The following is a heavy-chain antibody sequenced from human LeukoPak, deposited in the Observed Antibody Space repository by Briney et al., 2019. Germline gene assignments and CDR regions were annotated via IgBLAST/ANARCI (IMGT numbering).Heavy chain of an antibody. CDR1: GGSISSTNW. Sequence: SETLSLTCGVSGGSISSTNWWSWVRQPPGQGLEWIGEISLTGETNYNPSLNGRVTMSLDESRNQLSLDLTSVTAADTAVYYCTRDHGRSIVLQWGQGTLVTVSS. D-gene: IGHD1-26*01. CDR2: ISLTGET. J-gene: IGHJ4*02. V-gene: IGHV4-4*02. CDR3: TRDHGRSIVLQ.